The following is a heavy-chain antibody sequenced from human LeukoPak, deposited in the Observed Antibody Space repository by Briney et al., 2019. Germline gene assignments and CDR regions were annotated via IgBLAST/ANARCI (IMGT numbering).Heavy chain of an antibody. D-gene: IGHD3-3*01. CDR3: ARDTARITIFGVAKYMDV. CDR1: GYTFTGYY. J-gene: IGHJ6*03. V-gene: IGHV1-2*02. CDR2: INPNSGGT. Sequence: ASVKVSCKASGYTFTGYYMHWVRQAPGQGLDWMAWINPNSGGTNYAQKFQGRVTMTRDTSISIAYMELSRLRSDDTAVYYCARDTARITIFGVAKYMDVWGKGTTVTVSS.